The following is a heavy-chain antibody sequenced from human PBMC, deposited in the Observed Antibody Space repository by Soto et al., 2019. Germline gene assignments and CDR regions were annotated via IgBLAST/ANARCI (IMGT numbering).Heavy chain of an antibody. CDR3: AREDDTTGHYSWFDP. V-gene: IGHV1-69*01. J-gene: IGHJ5*02. CDR2: FFPMFGSA. Sequence: QVQLEQSGPELKIPGASVKVSCKPSGTTFDSFTFSWVRQAPGQGLEWMGGFFPMFGSASIAQRFQGRVRITADASTGTGYMELSDLRSEDSAIYYCAREDDTTGHYSWFDPWGPGTLVTVSS. CDR1: GTTFDSFT. D-gene: IGHD3-9*01.